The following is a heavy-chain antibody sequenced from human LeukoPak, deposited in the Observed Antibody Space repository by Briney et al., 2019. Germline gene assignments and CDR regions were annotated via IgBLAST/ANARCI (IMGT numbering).Heavy chain of an antibody. CDR1: GYIFSNFG. Sequence: GGSLRLSCTASGYIFSNFGISWVRQAPGKGLEWVSTITSSGGNTYYAQTVKGRFTISRDNSKNTMSLQMSSLRVEDTAVYYCARSSRELGGYAPWELMPPFDYWGQGTLVTVSS. J-gene: IGHJ4*02. V-gene: IGHV3-23*01. D-gene: IGHD1-7*01. CDR2: ITSSGGNT. CDR3: ARSSRELGGYAPWELMPPFDY.